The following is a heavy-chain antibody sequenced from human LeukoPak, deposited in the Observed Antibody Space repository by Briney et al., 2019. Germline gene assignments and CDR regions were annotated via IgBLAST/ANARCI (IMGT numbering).Heavy chain of an antibody. CDR1: GFTFSVYQ. J-gene: IGHJ4*02. Sequence: PGGSLRLSCAASGFTFSVYQMTWIRQAPGKGLEWVSYITSGGTTIFYADSVKGRFTISRDNAKNSLFLQMDSLRADDTAVYCCARDYGDYAFDSWGQGTLVTVSS. V-gene: IGHV3-11*04. CDR3: ARDYGDYAFDS. D-gene: IGHD4-17*01. CDR2: ITSGGTTI.